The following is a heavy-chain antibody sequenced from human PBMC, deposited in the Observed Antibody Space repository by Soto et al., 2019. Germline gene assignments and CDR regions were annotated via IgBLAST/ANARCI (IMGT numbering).Heavy chain of an antibody. J-gene: IGHJ6*02. CDR3: ARVTCSGGSCYYYYYGMDV. V-gene: IGHV3-11*01. CDR2: ISSSGSTI. D-gene: IGHD2-15*01. CDR1: GFTFSDYY. Sequence: GGSLRLSCAASGFTFSDYYMSWIRQAPGKGLEWVSYISSSGSTIYYADSVKGRFTISRDNAKNSLYLQMNSLRAEDTAVYYCARVTCSGGSCYYYYYGMDVWGQGTTVTVSS.